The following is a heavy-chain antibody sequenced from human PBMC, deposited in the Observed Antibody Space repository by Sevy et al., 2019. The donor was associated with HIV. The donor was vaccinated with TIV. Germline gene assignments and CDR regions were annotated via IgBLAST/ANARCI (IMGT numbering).Heavy chain of an antibody. Sequence: GGSLRLSCAAPGFTVSTSYMTWVRQAPGKGLESVSVIYSGGTTYYADSVKGRFTISRDNSKNTLYLQMNSLRAEDTAVYYCARVWLNSGVFWGQGTLVTLSS. D-gene: IGHD1-26*01. CDR3: ARVWLNSGVF. V-gene: IGHV3-53*01. CDR1: GFTVSTSY. J-gene: IGHJ4*02. CDR2: IYSGGTT.